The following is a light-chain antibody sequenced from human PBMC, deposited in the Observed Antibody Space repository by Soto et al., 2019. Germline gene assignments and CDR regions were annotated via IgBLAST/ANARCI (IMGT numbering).Light chain of an antibody. J-gene: IGKJ4*01. CDR3: QQCDKLPLT. Sequence: DVQMTQSPSSVSASIGDRVTITCQASQDISNYLNWYQQKPGKAPKLLIYDASNLETGVPSRFSGSGSGTDFTFTISSLQPEDIATYYCQQCDKLPLTSGGGAKADVK. CDR2: DAS. V-gene: IGKV1-33*01. CDR1: QDISNY.